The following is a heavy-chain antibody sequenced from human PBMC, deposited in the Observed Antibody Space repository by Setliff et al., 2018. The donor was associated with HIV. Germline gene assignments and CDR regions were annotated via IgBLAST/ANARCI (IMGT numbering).Heavy chain of an antibody. CDR1: GGSITSSRYY. D-gene: IGHD5-12*01. V-gene: IGHV4-39*01. CDR3: ARQGDGYNLYHVYYFDY. J-gene: IGHJ4*02. CDR2: VYYSGTT. Sequence: TLSLTCTVSGGSITSSRYYWGWIRQPPGKGLEWIGSVYYSGTTYYNPSLKRRVTISVDTSKNQFSLKLSSVTAADTAEYYCARQGDGYNLYHVYYFDYWGQGTLVTVSS.